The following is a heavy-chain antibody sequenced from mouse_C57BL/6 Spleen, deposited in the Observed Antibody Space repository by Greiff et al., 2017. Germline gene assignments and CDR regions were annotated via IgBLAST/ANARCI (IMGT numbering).Heavy chain of an antibody. CDR1: GYTFTSYG. CDR2: IYPRSGNT. D-gene: IGHD4-1*01. V-gene: IGHV1-81*01. J-gene: IGHJ2*01. Sequence: VQLQESGAELARPGASVKLSCKASGYTFTSYGISWVKQRTGQGLEWIGEIYPRSGNTYYNEKFKGKDTLTADKSSSTAYMELRSLTSEDSAVYFCARGKTGSYFDYWGQGTTLTVSS. CDR3: ARGKTGSYFDY.